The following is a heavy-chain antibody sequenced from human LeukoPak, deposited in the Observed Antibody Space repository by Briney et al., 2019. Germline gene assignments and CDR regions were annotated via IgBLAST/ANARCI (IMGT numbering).Heavy chain of an antibody. D-gene: IGHD1-14*01. Sequence: PGGSLRLSCAASGFTFSTYWINWARQARGKGLEWVGNINPDGSETYYVDSVKGRFIISRDNAKNSLYLQMNSLKTEDTAVYYCFGIFWGQGTLVTVSS. V-gene: IGHV3-7*01. CDR3: FGIF. J-gene: IGHJ4*02. CDR2: INPDGSET. CDR1: GFTFSTYW.